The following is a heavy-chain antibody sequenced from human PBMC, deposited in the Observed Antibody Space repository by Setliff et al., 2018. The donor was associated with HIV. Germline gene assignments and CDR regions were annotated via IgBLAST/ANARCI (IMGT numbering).Heavy chain of an antibody. CDR3: TTTLRSTTSGPH. Sequence: SVKVSCKASGGTLSTYSIGWVRQAPGLGLEWMGRIILISGTTKYADSVKGRFTIFRDNAKNSVYLQMNSLKTEDTAVYYCTTTLRSTTSGPHWGQGTLVTVSS. D-gene: IGHD2-2*01. CDR1: GGTLSTYS. J-gene: IGHJ4*02. V-gene: IGHV1-69*05. CDR2: IILISGTT.